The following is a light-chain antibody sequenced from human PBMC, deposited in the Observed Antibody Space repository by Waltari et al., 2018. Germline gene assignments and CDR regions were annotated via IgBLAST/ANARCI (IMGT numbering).Light chain of an antibody. J-gene: IGKJ1*01. CDR2: GAS. CDR3: QQYGSSPWT. V-gene: IGKV3-20*01. CDR1: QSVSSSS. Sequence: EIVLTQSPGTLSLSPGDRATLSCRASQSVSSSSLAWYQQKPGQAPRLLIYGASSRSTGIPDRFSGSGSGTDFTLTISRLEPEDCAVYYCQQYGSSPWTFGQGTNVEIK.